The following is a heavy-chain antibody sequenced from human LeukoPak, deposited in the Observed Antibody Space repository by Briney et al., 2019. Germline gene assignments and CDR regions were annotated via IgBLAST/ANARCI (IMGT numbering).Heavy chain of an antibody. V-gene: IGHV1-18*01. CDR2: ISAYNGNT. D-gene: IGHD3/OR15-3a*01. CDR3: ARFERWTGTVYLDY. J-gene: IGHJ4*02. CDR1: GGTFSSYA. Sequence: ASVKVSCKDSGGTFSSYAISWVRQAPGQGLEWMGWISAYNGNTNYAQKLQGRVTMTTDTSTSTAYMELRSLRSDDTAVYYCARFERWTGTVYLDYWGQGTLVTVSS.